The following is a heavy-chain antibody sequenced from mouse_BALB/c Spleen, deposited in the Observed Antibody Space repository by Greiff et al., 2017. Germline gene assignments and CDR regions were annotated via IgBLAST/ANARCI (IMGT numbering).Heavy chain of an antibody. CDR2: IDPETGGT. CDR3: TRSRYYGSGDN. V-gene: IGHV1-15*01. D-gene: IGHD1-2*01. Sequence: QVQLQQSGAELVRPGASVTLSCKASGYTFTDYEMHWVKQTPVHGLEWIGAIDPETGGTAYNQKFKGKATLTADKSSSTAYMELRSLTSEDSAVYYCTRSRYYGSGDNRGEGTTLTVSS. J-gene: IGHJ2*01. CDR1: GYTFTDYE.